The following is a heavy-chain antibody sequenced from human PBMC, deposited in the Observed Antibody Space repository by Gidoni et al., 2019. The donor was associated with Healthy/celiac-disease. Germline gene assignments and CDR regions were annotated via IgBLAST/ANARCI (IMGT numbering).Heavy chain of an antibody. CDR3: ARDPPYCSGGSCYRKAFDI. Sequence: QVQLQESGPGLVKPSETLSLTCTVSGGSISSYYWSWIRQPPGKGLEWIGYIYYSGSTNYNPSLKSRVTISVDTSKNQFSLKLSSVTAADTAVYYCARDPPYCSGGSCYRKAFDIWGQGTMVTVSS. D-gene: IGHD2-15*01. V-gene: IGHV4-59*01. CDR1: GGSISSYY. J-gene: IGHJ3*02. CDR2: IYYSGST.